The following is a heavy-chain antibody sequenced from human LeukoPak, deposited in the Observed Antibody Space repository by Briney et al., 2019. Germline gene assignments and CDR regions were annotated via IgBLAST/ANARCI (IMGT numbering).Heavy chain of an antibody. V-gene: IGHV1-2*02. Sequence: ASVKVSCKASGYTFTGYYMHWVRQAPGQGLEWMGWINPNSGGTNYAQKFQGRVTMTRDTSISTAYMELSSLSSEDTAVYYCARTLGRSMWYIWFDSWGQGTLVTVSS. J-gene: IGHJ5*01. CDR2: INPNSGGT. CDR3: ARTLGRSMWYIWFDS. CDR1: GYTFTGYY. D-gene: IGHD6-13*01.